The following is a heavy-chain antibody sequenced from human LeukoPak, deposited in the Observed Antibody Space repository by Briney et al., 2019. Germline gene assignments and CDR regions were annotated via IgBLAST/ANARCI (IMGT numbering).Heavy chain of an antibody. CDR2: LCSGGST. Sequence: GGSLRLSCAASGFTVRSNYMSWVRQAPGPGLEGGSVLCSGGSTDHAEPAKPRFTISRNNSKNTLHLQMNSLRAEDTAVYYCASVLPYGSGSYPPGWFDPWGQGTLVTVSS. D-gene: IGHD3-10*01. V-gene: IGHV3-66*01. J-gene: IGHJ5*02. CDR1: GFTVRSNY. CDR3: ASVLPYGSGSYPPGWFDP.